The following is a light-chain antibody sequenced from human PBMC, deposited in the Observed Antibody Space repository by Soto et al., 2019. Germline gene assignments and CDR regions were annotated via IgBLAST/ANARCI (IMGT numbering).Light chain of an antibody. CDR1: EGVATN. J-gene: IGKJ1*01. CDR2: GAS. Sequence: EIVMTQSPATLSVTPGERATLSCRASEGVATNLAWYQQTPGQAPRLLIYGASNRATGIPARFSGSGSGTEFTLTISSLQSVDFAVYSCQQYNNWPWTFGQGTKVDI. V-gene: IGKV3-15*01. CDR3: QQYNNWPWT.